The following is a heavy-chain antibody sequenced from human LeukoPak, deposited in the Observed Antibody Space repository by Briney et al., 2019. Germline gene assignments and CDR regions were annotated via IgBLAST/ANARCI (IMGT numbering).Heavy chain of an antibody. D-gene: IGHD3-22*01. CDR1: GFTFSSYA. V-gene: IGHV3-23*01. Sequence: GRSLRLSCAASGFTFSSYAMSWVRQAPGKGLEWVSAISGSGGSTYYADSVKGRFTISRDNSKNTPYLQMNSLRAEDTAVYYCARDRDYYDSSGYYGYFDYWGQGTLVTVSS. J-gene: IGHJ4*02. CDR2: ISGSGGST. CDR3: ARDRDYYDSSGYYGYFDY.